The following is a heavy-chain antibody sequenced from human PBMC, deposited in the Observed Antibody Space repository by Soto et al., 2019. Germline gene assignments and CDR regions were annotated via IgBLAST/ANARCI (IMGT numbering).Heavy chain of an antibody. D-gene: IGHD3-3*01. V-gene: IGHV4-30-4*01. CDR1: GGSISSGDYY. CDR2: IYYSGST. Sequence: PSETLSLTCTVSGGSISSGDYYWSWFRQPPGKGLEWIGYIYYSGSTYYNPSLKSRVTISVDTSKNQFSLKLSSVTAADTAVDYRGCDEPRYDFWSGYYRPARGYPGMDVWGQGTTVNVSS. CDR3: GCDEPRYDFWSGYYRPARGYPGMDV. J-gene: IGHJ6*02.